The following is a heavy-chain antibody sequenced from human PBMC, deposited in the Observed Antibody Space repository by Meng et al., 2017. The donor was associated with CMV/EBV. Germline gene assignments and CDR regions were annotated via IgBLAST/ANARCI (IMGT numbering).Heavy chain of an antibody. J-gene: IGHJ6*02. V-gene: IGHV1-2*02. D-gene: IGHD1-26*01. Sequence: ASVKVSCKASGYTFTGYYMHWVRQAPGQGLEWMGWINPNSGGTNYAQKFQGRVTMTRDTSISTAYMELSRLRSDDTAVYYCARDFTPHYSGSYEGSYYYYGMDVWGQGTTVTVSS. CDR1: GYTFTGYY. CDR2: INPNSGGT. CDR3: ARDFTPHYSGSYEGSYYYYGMDV.